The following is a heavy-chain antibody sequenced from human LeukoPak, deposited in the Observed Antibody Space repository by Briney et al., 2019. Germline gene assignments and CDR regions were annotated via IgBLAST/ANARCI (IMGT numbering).Heavy chain of an antibody. Sequence: GGSLRLSCAASGFTFSSNSMNWVRQAPGKGLEWVSFISTSSSYIYYADSVKGRFTISRDNAKNTLYLQMNSLRAEDTAVYYCARAPQWWTSPNYFDYWGQGTLVTVSS. CDR2: ISTSSSYI. V-gene: IGHV3-21*04. J-gene: IGHJ4*02. CDR3: ARAPQWWTSPNYFDY. CDR1: GFTFSSNS. D-gene: IGHD2-15*01.